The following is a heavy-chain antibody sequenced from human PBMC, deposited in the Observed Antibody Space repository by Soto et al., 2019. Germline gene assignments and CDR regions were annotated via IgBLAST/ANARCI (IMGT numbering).Heavy chain of an antibody. CDR1: GYTFTSYD. D-gene: IGHD1-7*01. J-gene: IGHJ3*02. CDR3: ARQTGTTASGAFDI. V-gene: IGHV1-8*01. Sequence: QVQLVQSGAEVKKPGASVKVSCKASGYTFTSYDINWVRQATGQGFEWMGWMNPNSGNTGYAQKFQGRVTMTRNTXKSTAYMELSSLRSEDTAVYYCARQTGTTASGAFDIWGQGTMVTVSS. CDR2: MNPNSGNT.